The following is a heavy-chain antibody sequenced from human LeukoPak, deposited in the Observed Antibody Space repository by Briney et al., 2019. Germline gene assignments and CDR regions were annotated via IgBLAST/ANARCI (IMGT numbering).Heavy chain of an antibody. J-gene: IGHJ6*03. D-gene: IGHD3-10*01. CDR2: IYYSGTT. CDR3: ARQISDYYYYYIDV. CDR1: GGSISSSHYY. Sequence: PSETLSLTCTVSGGSISSSHYYWGWIRQTPGKGLKWIGTIYYSGTTYYNPSLESRATISEDTSKNQFSLTLRSVTAADTAVYYCARQISDYYYYYIDVWGKGTTVTVSS. V-gene: IGHV4-39*01.